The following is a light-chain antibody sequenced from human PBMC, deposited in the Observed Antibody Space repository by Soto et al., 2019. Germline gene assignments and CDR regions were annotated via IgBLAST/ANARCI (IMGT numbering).Light chain of an antibody. CDR2: DTS. V-gene: IGKV1-39*01. Sequence: DIQMTQSPTSLSASIGDTVTITCRASQSIASFLNWLQLKPGKAPKLLISDTSTLQTGVPSRFSGGGSGTEFTLTISSLPPEDSALYFCQQDYSPLLAFGAGTRVEIK. CDR3: QQDYSPLLA. J-gene: IGKJ4*01. CDR1: QSIASF.